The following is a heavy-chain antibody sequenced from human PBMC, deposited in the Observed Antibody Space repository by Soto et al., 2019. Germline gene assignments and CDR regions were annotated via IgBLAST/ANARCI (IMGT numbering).Heavy chain of an antibody. CDR2: VYFSGST. D-gene: IGHD3-22*01. CDR1: GDSVSSGDYY. Sequence: SETLSLTCSVSGDSVSSGDYYWSWIRQPPGKGLEWIGHVYFSGSTNYIPSLKSRLTMSVDTAKNQFSLKLNSVTAADTAVYYCARALGSMSDYWGQGTLVTVSS. V-gene: IGHV4-61*08. J-gene: IGHJ4*02. CDR3: ARALGSMSDY.